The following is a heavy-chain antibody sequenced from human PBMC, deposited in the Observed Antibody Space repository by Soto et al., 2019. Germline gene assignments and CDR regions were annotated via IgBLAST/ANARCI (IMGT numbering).Heavy chain of an antibody. D-gene: IGHD1-1*01. CDR2: IRSKANSYAP. CDR3: TRPLTTIDYYYYGMDV. Sequence: EVQLVESGGGLVQPGGSLKLSCAASGFTFSGSAMHWVRQASGKGLEWVGRIRSKANSYAPAYAASVKGRFTISRDDSKNTAYLQRNSLKTEDTAVYYCTRPLTTIDYYYYGMDVWGEGTTVTVSS. J-gene: IGHJ6*04. V-gene: IGHV3-73*01. CDR1: GFTFSGSA.